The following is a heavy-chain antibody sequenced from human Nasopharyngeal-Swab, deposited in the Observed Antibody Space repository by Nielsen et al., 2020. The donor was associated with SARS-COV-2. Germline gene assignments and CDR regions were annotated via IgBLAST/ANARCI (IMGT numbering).Heavy chain of an antibody. J-gene: IGHJ6*03. V-gene: IGHV3-30*03. CDR1: GFTFSSYG. CDR3: ASEDPSYYMDV. Sequence: GGSLRLSCAASGFTFSSYGMHWVRQAPGKGLEWVAVISYDGSNKYYADSVKGRFTISRDNSKNTLYLQMNSLRAEDTAVYYCASEDPSYYMDVWGKGTTVTVSS. CDR2: ISYDGSNK.